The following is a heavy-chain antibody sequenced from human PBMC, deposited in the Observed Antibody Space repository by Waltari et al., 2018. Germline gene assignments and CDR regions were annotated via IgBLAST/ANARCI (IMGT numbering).Heavy chain of an antibody. CDR2: ISFVGGNT. CDR3: AKEITAADAPYFFDY. D-gene: IGHD6-13*01. CDR1: GFAFSNFA. V-gene: IGHV3-23*01. Sequence: EVQLLESGGLLVQPGGSLRLSCPASGFAFSNFAMTWVRQAPGKGLEWVSSISFVGGNTYYADSLKGRFTISRDNSKNTLYLQMNSLTVADTAVYYCAKEITAADAPYFFDYWGRGTLVTVSS. J-gene: IGHJ4*02.